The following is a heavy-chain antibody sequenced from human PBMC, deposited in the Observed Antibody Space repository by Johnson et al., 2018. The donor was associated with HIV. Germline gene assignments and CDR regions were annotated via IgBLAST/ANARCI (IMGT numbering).Heavy chain of an antibody. D-gene: IGHD1-26*01. CDR1: GFTVSSNY. J-gene: IGHJ3*02. CDR2: IYSGGST. CDR3: ARVRVGAFDI. Sequence: EVQLVESGGGLVKPGGSLRLSCAASGFTVSSNYMSWVRQAPGKGLEWVSVIYSGGSTYYADAVKGRFTISRDNSKNTLHLQMSSLRPEDTAVYYCARVRVGAFDIWGQGTMVTVSS. V-gene: IGHV3-66*02.